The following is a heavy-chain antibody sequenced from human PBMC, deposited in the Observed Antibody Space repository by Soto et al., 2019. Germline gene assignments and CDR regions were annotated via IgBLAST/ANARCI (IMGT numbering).Heavy chain of an antibody. V-gene: IGHV4-61*08. CDR3: ARTGWNYYDSSGYPWYFDY. J-gene: IGHJ4*02. CDR1: GGYVSSGGYY. D-gene: IGHD3-22*01. Sequence: PSETTCLTWTVAGGYVSSGGYYWSWVRQPPGKGLEWIGYIYYSGSTNYNPSLKSRVTISVDTSKNQFSLKLSSVTAADTAVYYCARTGWNYYDSSGYPWYFDYWGQGTLVTVSS. CDR2: IYYSGST.